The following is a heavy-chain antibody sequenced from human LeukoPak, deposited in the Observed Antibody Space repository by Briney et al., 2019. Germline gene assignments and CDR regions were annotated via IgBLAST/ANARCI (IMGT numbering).Heavy chain of an antibody. CDR2: INPSGGST. D-gene: IGHD2-15*01. CDR1: GYTFTNSY. V-gene: IGHV1-46*01. CDR3: AREYGRYCSGGSCYSGYFDY. J-gene: IGHJ4*02. Sequence: ASVKVSRKASGYTFTNSYMHWVRQAPGQGLEWMGIINPSGGSTGYAQKFQGRVTMTRDTSTSTVYMELSSLRSENTAVYYCAREYGRYCSGGSCYSGYFDYWGQGTLVTVSS.